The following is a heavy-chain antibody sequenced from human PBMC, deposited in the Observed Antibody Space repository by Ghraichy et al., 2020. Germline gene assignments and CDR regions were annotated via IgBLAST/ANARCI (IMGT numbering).Heavy chain of an antibody. CDR1: GFTFSNAW. J-gene: IGHJ4*02. CDR2: IKSKTDGGTT. D-gene: IGHD2-8*01. V-gene: IGHV3-15*01. CDR3: TMTGLGYCTNGVCRYFDY. Sequence: GGSLRLSCAASGFTFSNAWMSWVRQAPGKGLEWVGRIKSKTDGGTTDYAAPVKGRFTISRDDSKNTLYLQMNSLKTEDTAVYYCTMTGLGYCTNGVCRYFDYWGQGTLVTVSS.